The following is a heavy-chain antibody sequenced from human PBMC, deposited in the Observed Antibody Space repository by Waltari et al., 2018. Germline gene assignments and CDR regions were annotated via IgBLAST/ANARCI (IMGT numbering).Heavy chain of an antibody. V-gene: IGHV1-2*06. J-gene: IGHJ5*02. CDR3: ARAYIAAAGTMRFDP. CDR2: INPNSGGT. CDR1: GYTFTGYY. D-gene: IGHD6-13*01. Sequence: VQLVQSGAEVKKPGASVKVSCKASGYTFTGYYMHWVRQAPGQGLEWMGRINPNSGGTNYAQKFQGRVTMTRDTSISTAYMELSRLRSDDTAVYYCARAYIAAAGTMRFDPWGQGTLVTVSS.